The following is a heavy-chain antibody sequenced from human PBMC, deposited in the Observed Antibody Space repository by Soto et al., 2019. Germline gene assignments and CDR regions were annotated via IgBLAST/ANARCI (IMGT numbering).Heavy chain of an antibody. CDR1: GYTFTNYG. V-gene: IGHV1-3*01. CDR2: INSGNGNT. D-gene: IGHD6-19*01. Sequence: VASVKVSCKASGYTFTNYGIHWVRQAPGQRLEWMGWINSGNGNTKYSQKLQGRVTINRDTSASAAYMELSSLRSEDTAVYYCARSGYSSGWYHWYFDFWGRGTLVTVSS. CDR3: ARSGYSSGWYHWYFDF. J-gene: IGHJ2*01.